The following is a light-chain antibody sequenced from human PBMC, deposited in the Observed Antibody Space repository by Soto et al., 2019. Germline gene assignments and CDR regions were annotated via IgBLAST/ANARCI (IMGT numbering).Light chain of an antibody. CDR2: DAS. J-gene: IGKJ1*01. Sequence: EIVMMQSPATLSVSPGERATLSCRASQSVSSNLAWYQQKPGQAPRLLIFDASSRATGIPDRFSGSGSGTDFTLSISRLEPEDFAVYYCQQYGTSPRTFGQGTKVDIK. CDR1: QSVSSN. V-gene: IGKV3-20*01. CDR3: QQYGTSPRT.